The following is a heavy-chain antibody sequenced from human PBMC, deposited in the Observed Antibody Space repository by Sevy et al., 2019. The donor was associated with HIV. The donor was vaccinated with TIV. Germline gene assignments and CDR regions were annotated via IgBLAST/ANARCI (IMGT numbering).Heavy chain of an antibody. D-gene: IGHD3-10*01. CDR3: ARDLRGYYGSGSYGI. CDR1: GYTFTGYY. J-gene: IGHJ3*02. Sequence: ASVKVSCKGSGYTFTGYYMHWVRQAPGQGLEWMGWINPNSGGTNYAQKFQGRVTMTRDTSISTAYMELSRLRSDDTAVYYCARDLRGYYGSGSYGIWGQGTMVTVSS. V-gene: IGHV1-2*02. CDR2: INPNSGGT.